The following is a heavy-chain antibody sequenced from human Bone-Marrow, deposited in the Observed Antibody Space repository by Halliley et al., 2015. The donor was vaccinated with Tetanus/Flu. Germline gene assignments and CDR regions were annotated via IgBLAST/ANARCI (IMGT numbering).Heavy chain of an antibody. CDR2: IDPGDSQT. Sequence: VQLVQSGAEVRKPGESLRISCMGSGYTFTTYWINWVRQMPGKGLEWMGRIDPGDSQTKYSPSFQGHVTISIDKSISTAYLQWSSLTASDTAMYYCATAGVSYYYAMDVWGQGTAVTVSS. V-gene: IGHV5-10-1*01. J-gene: IGHJ6*02. D-gene: IGHD6-25*01. CDR1: GYTFTTYW. CDR3: ATAGVSYYYAMDV.